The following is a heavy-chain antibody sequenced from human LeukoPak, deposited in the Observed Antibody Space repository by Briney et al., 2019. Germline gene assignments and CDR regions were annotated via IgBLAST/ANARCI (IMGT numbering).Heavy chain of an antibody. V-gene: IGHV4-4*07. Sequence: SETLSLTGRVPGDPMSSLDWNGIRQPAGKGLECMGRIYGSGSTNYNPSRKSPVTISIDTSNNQFSLRLRSVTAADTAVYYCARDERGKFPNWFDPWGEGNLVTVSS. CDR2: IYGSGST. CDR3: ARDERGKFPNWFDP. CDR1: GDPMSSLD. D-gene: IGHD1-26*01. J-gene: IGHJ5*02.